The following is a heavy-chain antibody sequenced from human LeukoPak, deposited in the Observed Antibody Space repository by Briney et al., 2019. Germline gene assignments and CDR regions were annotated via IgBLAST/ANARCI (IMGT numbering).Heavy chain of an antibody. V-gene: IGHV1-18*01. Sequence: GASVKVSCKASGYTFTSYGISWVRQAPGQGLEWMGWISAYNGNTNYAQKLQGRVTMTTDTSTSTAYMELRSLRSDDTAVYYCAGPNDYGDYYYYYGMDVWGQGTTVTVSS. J-gene: IGHJ6*02. D-gene: IGHD4-17*01. CDR3: AGPNDYGDYYYYYGMDV. CDR2: ISAYNGNT. CDR1: GYTFTSYG.